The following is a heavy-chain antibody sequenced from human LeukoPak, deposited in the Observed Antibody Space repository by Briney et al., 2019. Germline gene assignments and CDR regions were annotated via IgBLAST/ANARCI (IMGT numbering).Heavy chain of an antibody. Sequence: PPGGSLRLSCAASGFTFSSYWMHWVRQAPGKGLVWVSRINSDGSSTSYADSAKGRFTISRDNAKNTLYLQMNSLRAEDTAVYYCARDPRGYSGYVRVQGTLVTVSS. CDR3: ARDPRGYSGYV. CDR1: GFTFSSYW. D-gene: IGHD5-12*01. CDR2: INSDGSST. J-gene: IGHJ4*02. V-gene: IGHV3-74*01.